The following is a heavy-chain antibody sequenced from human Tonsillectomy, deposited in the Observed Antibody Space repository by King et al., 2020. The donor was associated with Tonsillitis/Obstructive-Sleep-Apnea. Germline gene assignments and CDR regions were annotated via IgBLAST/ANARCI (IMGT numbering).Heavy chain of an antibody. Sequence: VQLVESGGGLVKPGGSLRLFCAASGFTFSDHYMSWIRQAPGKGLEWVSYISSSGSTIYYADSVKGRFTISRDNAKNSLYLQMNRLRAEDTAVYYCAGSLVGGSDYYYMDVWGKGTTVTVSS. J-gene: IGHJ6*03. CDR3: AGSLVGGSDYYYMDV. V-gene: IGHV3-11*01. CDR2: ISSSGSTI. CDR1: GFTFSDHY. D-gene: IGHD3-10*01.